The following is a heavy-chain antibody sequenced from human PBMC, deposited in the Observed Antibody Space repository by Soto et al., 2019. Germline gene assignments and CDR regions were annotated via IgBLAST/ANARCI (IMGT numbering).Heavy chain of an antibody. V-gene: IGHV6-1*01. D-gene: IGHD6-13*01. CDR2: TYYRSKWYN. J-gene: IGHJ6*02. Sequence: PSQTLSLTCAISGDSVSNNSAACNWIRQSPSRGLEWLGRTYYRSKWYNDYAVSMKSRITINPDTSKNQFSLQLNSVTPEDTAVYYCARDQGIAAAGSYYYGMDVWGQGTTVTVSS. CDR1: GDSVSNNSAA. CDR3: ARDQGIAAAGSYYYGMDV.